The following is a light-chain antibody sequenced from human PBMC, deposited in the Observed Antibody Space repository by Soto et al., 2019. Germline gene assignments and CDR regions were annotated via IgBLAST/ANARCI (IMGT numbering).Light chain of an antibody. CDR1: QSVFTS. V-gene: IGKV3-11*01. CDR3: QQRNSWPLT. Sequence: EIVLTPSPATLSLSPGERATLSCRASQSVFTSLAWFQQKPGQAPKLLISDTSNRATGIPARFSGSGSGTDFTLTISSLEPEDFAVYYCQQRNSWPLTFGGGTKVDIK. CDR2: DTS. J-gene: IGKJ4*01.